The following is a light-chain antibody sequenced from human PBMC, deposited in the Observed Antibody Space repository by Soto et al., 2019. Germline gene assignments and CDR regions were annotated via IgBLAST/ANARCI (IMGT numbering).Light chain of an antibody. Sequence: DLQMTQSPSTLSESVGDRVTITCRASQSISSWLAWYQQKPGKAPKLLIYKASSLESGVPSRFSGSGSGTEFTLTISSLQPDDFATYYCQQYMSYSFGQGTKVDIK. V-gene: IGKV1-5*03. CDR1: QSISSW. CDR3: QQYMSYS. CDR2: KAS. J-gene: IGKJ1*01.